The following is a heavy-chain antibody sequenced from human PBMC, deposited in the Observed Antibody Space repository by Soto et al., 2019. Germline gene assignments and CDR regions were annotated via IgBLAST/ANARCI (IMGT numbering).Heavy chain of an antibody. D-gene: IGHD2-15*01. V-gene: IGHV3-33*01. CDR2: IWYDGSNK. Sequence: PGGSLRLSCAASGFTFSSYGMHWVRQAPGKGLEWVAVIWYDGSNKYYADSVKGRFTISRDNSKNTLYLQMNSLRAEDTAVYYCARDFGRYCSGGSCYWHYYYGMDVWGQGTTVTVSS. J-gene: IGHJ6*02. CDR3: ARDFGRYCSGGSCYWHYYYGMDV. CDR1: GFTFSSYG.